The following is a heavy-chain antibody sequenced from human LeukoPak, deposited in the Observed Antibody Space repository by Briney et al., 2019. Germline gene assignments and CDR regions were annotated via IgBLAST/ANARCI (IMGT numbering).Heavy chain of an antibody. Sequence: SETLSLTCAVYGGSFSGYYWSWIRQPPGKGLEWIGEINYSGSTNYNPSLKSRVTISVDTSKNQFSLKLSSVTAADTAVYYCARQERITMVRGVADYWGQGTLVTVSS. CDR1: GGSFSGYY. CDR2: INYSGST. D-gene: IGHD3-10*01. V-gene: IGHV4-34*01. CDR3: ARQERITMVRGVADY. J-gene: IGHJ4*02.